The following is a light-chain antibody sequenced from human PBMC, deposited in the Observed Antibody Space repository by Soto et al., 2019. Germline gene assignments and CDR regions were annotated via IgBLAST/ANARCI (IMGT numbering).Light chain of an antibody. CDR2: SNN. Sequence: QSVLTQPPSASGTPGQRVTISCSGSRSSIGSNTVNWYQHLPGMAPKLLIYSNNHRPSGVPDRFSGSKSGASGSLAISGLQSDDEADYYCASWDDSLSVFVFGTGTKLTVL. CDR3: ASWDDSLSVFV. J-gene: IGLJ1*01. CDR1: RSSIGSNT. V-gene: IGLV1-44*01.